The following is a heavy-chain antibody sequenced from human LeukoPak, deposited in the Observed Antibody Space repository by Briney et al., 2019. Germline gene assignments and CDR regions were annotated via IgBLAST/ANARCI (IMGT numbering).Heavy chain of an antibody. D-gene: IGHD3-10*01. Sequence: ASVNVSCKASGYTFTSYGISWVRQAPGQGLEWMGWISAYNGNTNYAQKLQGRVTMTTDTSTSTAYMELRSLGFDDTAVYYCARSLWFGELTPDAPVDYWGQGTLVTVSS. CDR3: ARSLWFGELTPDAPVDY. J-gene: IGHJ4*02. V-gene: IGHV1-18*01. CDR2: ISAYNGNT. CDR1: GYTFTSYG.